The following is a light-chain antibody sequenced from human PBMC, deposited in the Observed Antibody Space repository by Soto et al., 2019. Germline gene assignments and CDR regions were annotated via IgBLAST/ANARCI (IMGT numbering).Light chain of an antibody. Sequence: QSVLTQPRSVSGSPGQSVTISCTGTSSDVGGYNYVSWYQQHPGKAPKLMISDVSKRPSGVPDRFSGSKSGNTASLTISGLQAEDEADYYCCSYAGSDVFGTGTKLTVL. CDR1: SSDVGGYNY. V-gene: IGLV2-11*01. CDR2: DVS. CDR3: CSYAGSDV. J-gene: IGLJ1*01.